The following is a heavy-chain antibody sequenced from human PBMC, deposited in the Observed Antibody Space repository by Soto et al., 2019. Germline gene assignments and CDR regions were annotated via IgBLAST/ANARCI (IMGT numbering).Heavy chain of an antibody. J-gene: IGHJ4*02. CDR2: VSYDGSNT. CDR3: AKEAGLSGSYYISSSYYFDY. D-gene: IGHD1-26*01. V-gene: IGHV3-30*18. Sequence: VQLVESGGGMVQPGRSLRLSCVASGFTFSSYGMHWVRQAPGKGLEWVAIVSYDGSNTYYADSVKGRFTISRDNSKNTLYRQMNSLRAEDRYVYYCAKEAGLSGSYYISSSYYFDYWGQGTLVTVSS. CDR1: GFTFSSYG.